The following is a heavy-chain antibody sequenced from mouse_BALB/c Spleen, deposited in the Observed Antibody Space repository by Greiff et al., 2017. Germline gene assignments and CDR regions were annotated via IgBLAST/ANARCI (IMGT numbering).Heavy chain of an antibody. D-gene: IGHD1-1*01. J-gene: IGHJ1*01. CDR1: GFNIKDTY. V-gene: IGHV14-3*02. CDR2: IDPANGNT. Sequence: EVQLQQSGAELVKPGASVKLSCTASGFNIKDTYMHWVKQRPEQGLEWIGRIDPANGNTKSDPKFQGKATITADTSSNTAYLQLSSLTSEDTAVYYGARPYGSPYWSIDVWGAGTTVTVSS. CDR3: ARPYGSPYWSIDV.